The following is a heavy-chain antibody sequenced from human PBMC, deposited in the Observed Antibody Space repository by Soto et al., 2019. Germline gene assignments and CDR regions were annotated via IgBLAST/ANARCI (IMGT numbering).Heavy chain of an antibody. Sequence: QVQLVQSGAEVKKPGSSVRVSCKASGGTFTNYIITWVRQAPGQGLEWMGRIIPVLSVAYYAQKFQGRVTLSADXSTHTXXMDLSSLTSDDTAVYYCAKSPNPGSAPSSYYGVDVWGQGTAVTVSS. D-gene: IGHD7-27*01. CDR3: AKSPNPGSAPSSYYGVDV. J-gene: IGHJ6*02. CDR2: IIPVLSVA. V-gene: IGHV1-69*02. CDR1: GGTFTNYI.